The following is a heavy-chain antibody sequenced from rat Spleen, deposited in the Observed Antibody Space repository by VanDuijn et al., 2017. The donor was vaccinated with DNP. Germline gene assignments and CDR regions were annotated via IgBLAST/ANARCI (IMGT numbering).Heavy chain of an antibody. CDR3: TTRVNY. V-gene: IGHV5-27*01. CDR1: GFTFSNYG. CDR2: ITNSGGST. J-gene: IGHJ2*01. Sequence: EVQLVESGGGLVQPGRSLKLSCAASGFTFSNYGMAWVRQAPTKGLEWVASITNSGGSTYYRDSVNGRFTISRDNAISTLYLQMDSLRSEDTATYYCTTRVNYWGQGVMVTVSS.